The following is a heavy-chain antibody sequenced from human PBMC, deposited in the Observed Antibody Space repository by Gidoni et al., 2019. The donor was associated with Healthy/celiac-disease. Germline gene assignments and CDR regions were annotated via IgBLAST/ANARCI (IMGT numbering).Heavy chain of an antibody. CDR3: AKLVSLPFKDDPQDY. V-gene: IGHV3-23*01. Sequence: EVQLLESGGGSVQTGGSLRLSCAAPGFTFRSHAMSWVRQAPCKGLEWVSAISGSGGSTYYADSVKGRFTISRDNSKNTLYLQMNSLRAEDTAVYYCAKLVSLPFKDDPQDYWGQGTLVTVSS. CDR1: GFTFRSHA. CDR2: ISGSGGST. J-gene: IGHJ4*02. D-gene: IGHD1-26*01.